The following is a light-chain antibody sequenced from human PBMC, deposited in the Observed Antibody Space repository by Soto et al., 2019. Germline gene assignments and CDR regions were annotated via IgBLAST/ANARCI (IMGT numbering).Light chain of an antibody. J-gene: IGKJ5*01. Sequence: EIVLTQSPATLSLSPGERATLSCRASQSVSSYLAWYQQKPGQAPRLLIYDASNRATGIPARFSGSGSGTDFTLTISSLEPEDFAVYDCQQRSSNWPPVTFGQGTRLEIK. CDR1: QSVSSY. V-gene: IGKV3-11*01. CDR2: DAS. CDR3: QQRSSNWPPVT.